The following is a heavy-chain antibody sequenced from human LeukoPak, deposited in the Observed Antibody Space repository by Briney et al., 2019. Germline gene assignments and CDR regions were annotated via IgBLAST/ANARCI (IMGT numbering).Heavy chain of an antibody. V-gene: IGHV3-23*01. CDR2: ISGSGGST. D-gene: IGHD3-9*01. J-gene: IGHJ4*02. Sequence: GGSLRLSRAASGFQLSSFAMRWVRPAPGKGLEWVSVISGSGGSTYYADSVKGLFIISRDKNKNTLYLQMNSLTAEDTAVYYCTKDYDILTGYHLDYWGQGTLVTVSS. CDR1: GFQLSSFA. CDR3: TKDYDILTGYHLDY.